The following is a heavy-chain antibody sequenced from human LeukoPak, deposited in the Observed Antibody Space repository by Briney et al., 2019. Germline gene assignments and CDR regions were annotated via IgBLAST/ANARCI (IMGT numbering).Heavy chain of an antibody. CDR1: GFTVSSNY. CDR2: ISGSGSSI. D-gene: IGHD5-24*01. J-gene: IGHJ3*02. CDR3: AKGRRDGYNSGPRGDI. Sequence: PGGSLRLSCAASGFTVSSNYMSWVRQAPGKGLEWVSAISGSGSSIYYADSVRGRFTVSRDNSKNTLYLQMNSLRGEDTAVYSCAKGRRDGYNSGPRGDIWGQGTVVTVSS. V-gene: IGHV3-23*01.